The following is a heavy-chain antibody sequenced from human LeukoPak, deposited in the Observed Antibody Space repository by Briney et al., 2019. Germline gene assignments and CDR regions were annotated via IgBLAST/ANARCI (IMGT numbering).Heavy chain of an antibody. D-gene: IGHD3-10*01. Sequence: ASVKVSCKASGYTFIGNYIHWVRQAPGQGLEWMGWINPDSGGTNYAQKLQGRVTMTTDTSTSTAYMELRSLRSDDTAVYYCARYAGSMVRGALDYWGQGTLVTVSS. J-gene: IGHJ4*02. CDR3: ARYAGSMVRGALDY. CDR1: GYTFIGNY. V-gene: IGHV1-2*02. CDR2: INPDSGGT.